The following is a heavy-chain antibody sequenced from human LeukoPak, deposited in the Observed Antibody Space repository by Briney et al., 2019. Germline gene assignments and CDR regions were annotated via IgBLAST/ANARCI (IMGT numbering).Heavy chain of an antibody. Sequence: PGGSLRLSRVASGFTFPNYWMSWVRQAPEKGLEWVANINQGGRVKQYVDSMKGRFTISRDNAKNSLYLQMNSLRAEDTAVYYCARDRDDGGFEYWGQGTLVTVSS. D-gene: IGHD4-23*01. J-gene: IGHJ4*02. CDR2: INQGGRVK. CDR1: GFTFPNYW. V-gene: IGHV3-7*01. CDR3: ARDRDDGGFEY.